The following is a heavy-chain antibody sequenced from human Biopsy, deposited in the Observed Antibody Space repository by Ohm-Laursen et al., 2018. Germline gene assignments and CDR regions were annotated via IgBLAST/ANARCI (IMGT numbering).Heavy chain of an antibody. CDR3: AKGQAPDGYNYAFDI. CDR2: ISWNSGRI. Sequence: SLSLSCAAAGFNFADFAMHWVRHTQGKGMEWVSGISWNSGRIAYADSVKGRFTISRDNAKNSLYLQMNSLRAEDTALYYCAKGQAPDGYNYAFDIWGQGTMLTVSS. V-gene: IGHV3-9*01. D-gene: IGHD5-24*01. CDR1: GFNFADFA. J-gene: IGHJ3*02.